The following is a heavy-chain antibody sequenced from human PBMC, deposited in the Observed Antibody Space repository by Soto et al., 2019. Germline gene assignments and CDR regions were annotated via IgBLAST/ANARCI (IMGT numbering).Heavy chain of an antibody. Sequence: GGSLRLSCAASGFTFSSFAMNWARQAPGKGLEWVSVISGSSSQIYYLESVKGRFTISRDNSKNTVSLLLNSLRADDTAVYYCAKEGSPPFFQHWGQGTLVTVSS. J-gene: IGHJ4*02. CDR3: AKEGSPPFFQH. CDR1: GFTFSSFA. D-gene: IGHD3-10*01. V-gene: IGHV3-23*01. CDR2: ISGSSSQI.